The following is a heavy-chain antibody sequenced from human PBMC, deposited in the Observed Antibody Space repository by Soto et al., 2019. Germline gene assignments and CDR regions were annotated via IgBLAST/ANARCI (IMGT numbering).Heavy chain of an antibody. V-gene: IGHV4-34*12. CDR3: VRDFEGSYGYGPFDY. CDR2: IIHSGGT. CDR1: GGSFSGYY. J-gene: IGHJ4*02. D-gene: IGHD5-18*01. Sequence: PSETLSLTCTVYGGSFSGYYWTWIRQPPGKGLEWIGDIIHSGGTNYSPSLKSRVTISTDMSKNQFSLHLSSVTAADTAVYYCVRDFEGSYGYGPFDYWGQGTLVTVSS.